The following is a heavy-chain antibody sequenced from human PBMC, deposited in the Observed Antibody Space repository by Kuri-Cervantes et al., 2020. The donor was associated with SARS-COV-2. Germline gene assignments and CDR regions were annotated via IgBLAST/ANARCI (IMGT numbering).Heavy chain of an antibody. V-gene: IGHV3-21*01. CDR2: ISSSSYI. Sequence: GGSLRLSCAASGFTFSSYSMNWVRQAPGKGLEWVSSISSSSYISYADSMKGRLTISRDNAKNSLYLQMNSLRAEDTAVYYCARGNYVMYSRWPTAPSDYWGQGTLVTVSS. D-gene: IGHD3-16*01. CDR3: ARGNYVMYSRWPTAPSDY. J-gene: IGHJ4*02. CDR1: GFTFSSYS.